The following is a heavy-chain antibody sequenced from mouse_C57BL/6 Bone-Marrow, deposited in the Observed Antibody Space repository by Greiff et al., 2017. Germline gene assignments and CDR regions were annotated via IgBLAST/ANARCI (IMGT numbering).Heavy chain of an antibody. CDR2: ISSGGSYT. CDR1: GLTFSSYG. D-gene: IGHD1-1*01. Sequence: EVQVVESGGDLVKPGGSLKLSCAASGLTFSSYGMSWVRQTPDKRLEWVATISSGGSYTYYPDSVKGRFTISRDNAKNTPYLQMSRLKSEDTAMYYCARGAVTTVVATSFDYWGQGTTLTVSS. CDR3: ARGAVTTVVATSFDY. V-gene: IGHV5-6*01. J-gene: IGHJ2*01.